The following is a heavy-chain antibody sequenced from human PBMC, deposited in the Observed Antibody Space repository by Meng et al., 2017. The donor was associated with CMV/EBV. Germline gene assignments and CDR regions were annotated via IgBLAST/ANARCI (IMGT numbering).Heavy chain of an antibody. CDR3: ARESAVAAVFDY. CDR1: GDSVSRNTAA. Sequence: SGDSVSRNTAAGHWGRQSPSRGLEWLGRTYYRSKWYNDYVVSVQSRITINPDTSKNQLSLQLNSVTPEDTAVYYCARESAVAAVFDYWGQGTLVTVSS. V-gene: IGHV6-1*01. D-gene: IGHD6-19*01. J-gene: IGHJ4*02. CDR2: TYYRSKWYN.